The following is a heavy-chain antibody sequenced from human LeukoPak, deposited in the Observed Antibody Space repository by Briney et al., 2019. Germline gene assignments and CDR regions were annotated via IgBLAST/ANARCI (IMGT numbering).Heavy chain of an antibody. CDR2: ISYDGSNK. CDR1: GFTFSSYG. Sequence: TGGSLRLSCAASGFTFSSYGMHWVRQAPGKGLEWVAVISYDGSNKYYADSVKGRFTISRDNSKNTLYLQMNSLRAEDTAVYYCAKTAAAGTRERYYFDYWGQGTLVTVSS. D-gene: IGHD6-13*01. J-gene: IGHJ4*02. V-gene: IGHV3-30*18. CDR3: AKTAAAGTRERYYFDY.